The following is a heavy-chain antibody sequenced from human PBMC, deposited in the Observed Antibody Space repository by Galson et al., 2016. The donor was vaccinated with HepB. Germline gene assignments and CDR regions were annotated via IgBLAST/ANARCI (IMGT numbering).Heavy chain of an antibody. V-gene: IGHV4-59*01. D-gene: IGHD6-19*01. CDR3: ARDDSGGWYGFHYGMDV. J-gene: IGHJ6*02. CDR2: IYYSGRT. Sequence: LSLTCTVSSASISGYYLSWIRQPPGKGLEWIGYIYYSGRTNYNPSLKSRVTISVDTSKNQFSLKLSSVTAADTAVYYCARDDSGGWYGFHYGMDVWGQGTTVTVSS. CDR1: SASISGYY.